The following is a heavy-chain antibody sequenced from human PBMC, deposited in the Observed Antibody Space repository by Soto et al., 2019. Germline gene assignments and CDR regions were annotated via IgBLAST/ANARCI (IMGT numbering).Heavy chain of an antibody. Sequence: PETLSLTCTVSGGSISSYYWSWIRQPPGKGLEWIGYIYYSGSTNYNPSLKSRVTISVDTSKNQFSLKLSSVTAADTAVYYCARDYYGDYFFDYWGQGTLVTVS. V-gene: IGHV4-59*01. CDR2: IYYSGST. CDR1: GGSISSYY. D-gene: IGHD4-17*01. J-gene: IGHJ4*02. CDR3: ARDYYGDYFFDY.